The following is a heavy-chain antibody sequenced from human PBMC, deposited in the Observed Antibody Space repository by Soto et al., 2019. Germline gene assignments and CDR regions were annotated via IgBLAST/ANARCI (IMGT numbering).Heavy chain of an antibody. D-gene: IGHD1-1*01. V-gene: IGHV3-53*01. J-gene: IGHJ3*01. CDR1: GLTISGKKY. Sequence: DVQLVESGGGLIQPGESLRLSCAAFGLTISGKKYVAWVRQAPGKGLEWVSALYDVDGSFYADSVKGRFTTSSDSSKTTVYLQMNDLRPDDTAVYYCATWLEREDAYDVWGQGTTVTVSS. CDR3: ATWLEREDAYDV. CDR2: LYDVDGS.